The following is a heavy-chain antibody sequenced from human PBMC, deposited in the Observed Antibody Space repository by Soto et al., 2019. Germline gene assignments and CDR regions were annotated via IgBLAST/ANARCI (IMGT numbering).Heavy chain of an antibody. Sequence: GTSVKLFCKECRFRLTSNGISWVRQAPRQEHEWIGWISAYKGNTNYAHNRQGRVTMTTDTSTSTAYMELRSLRSDDTAVYYCARDLIAATYFDLRGHRTLVTVSS. V-gene: IGHV1-18*04. CDR1: RFRLTSNG. D-gene: IGHD6-13*01. J-gene: IGHJ4*01. CDR2: ISAYKGNT. CDR3: ARDLIAATYFDL.